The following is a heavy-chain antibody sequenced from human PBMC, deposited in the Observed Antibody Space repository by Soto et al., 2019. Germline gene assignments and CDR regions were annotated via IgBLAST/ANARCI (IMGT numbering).Heavy chain of an antibody. V-gene: IGHV3-21*01. CDR2: ISSNSAYI. J-gene: IGHJ5*02. D-gene: IGHD6-13*01. Sequence: PGGSLRRPCAASGFTFRSFTMNWVRQAPGKGLEWVSTISSNSAYIYYTDALRGRFTISRDNAKNSLHLQMNSLRAEDTAVYYCTRDASRDSSARGWFDPWGPGTLVTVSS. CDR1: GFTFRSFT. CDR3: TRDASRDSSARGWFDP.